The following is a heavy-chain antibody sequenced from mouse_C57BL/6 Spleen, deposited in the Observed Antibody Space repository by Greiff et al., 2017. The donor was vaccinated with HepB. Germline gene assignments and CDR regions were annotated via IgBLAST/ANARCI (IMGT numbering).Heavy chain of an antibody. Sequence: EVMLVESGEGLVKPGGSLKLSCAASGFTFSSYAMSWVRQTPEKRLEWVAYISSGGDYIYYADTVKGRFTISRDNARQTLYLQMSSLKSEDTAMYYCTRGDYYGSSPYAMDYWGQGTSVTVSS. J-gene: IGHJ4*01. CDR1: GFTFSSYA. CDR2: ISSGGDYI. CDR3: TRGDYYGSSPYAMDY. D-gene: IGHD1-1*01. V-gene: IGHV5-9-1*02.